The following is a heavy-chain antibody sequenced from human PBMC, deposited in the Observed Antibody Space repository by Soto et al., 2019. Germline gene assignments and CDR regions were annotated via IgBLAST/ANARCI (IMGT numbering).Heavy chain of an antibody. CDR1: GFTFSSYA. CDR3: AREVDSRSRYVYYYYYYGMDV. Sequence: PGGSLRLSCAASGFTFSSYAMHWVRQAPGKGLEWVAVISYDGSNKYYADSVKGRFTISRDNSKNTLYLQMNSLRAEDTAVYYCAREVDSRSRYVYYYYYYGMDVWGQGTPVTVYS. V-gene: IGHV3-30-3*01. J-gene: IGHJ6*02. CDR2: ISYDGSNK. D-gene: IGHD6-13*01.